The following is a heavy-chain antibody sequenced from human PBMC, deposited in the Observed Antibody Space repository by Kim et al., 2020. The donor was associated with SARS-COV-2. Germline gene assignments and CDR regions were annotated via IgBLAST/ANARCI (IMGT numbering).Heavy chain of an antibody. CDR2: TYYRSKWFS. CDR3: VRAQRGAGLGY. J-gene: IGHJ4*02. CDR1: GDSVSSSTPT. V-gene: IGHV6-1*01. Sequence: SQTLSLTCAISGDSVSSSTPTWNWIRQSPSRGLEWLGRTYYRSKWFSDYALSVKGRITIDPDTSKNLFSLQLNSVTPEDTAVYYCVRAQRGAGLGYWGQGSLVTVSS.